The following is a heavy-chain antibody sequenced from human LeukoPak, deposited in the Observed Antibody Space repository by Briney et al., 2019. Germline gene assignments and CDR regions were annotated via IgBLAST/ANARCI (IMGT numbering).Heavy chain of an antibody. Sequence: SETLSLTCTVSGGSISSSSYYWGWIRQPPGKGLEWIGSIYYSGSTYYNPSLKSRVTISVDTSKNQFSLKLSSVTAADTAVYYCARAPGGSYRLKLGYYFDYWGQGTLVTVSS. CDR3: ARAPGGSYRLKLGYYFDY. CDR2: IYYSGST. CDR1: GGSISSSSYY. V-gene: IGHV4-39*07. J-gene: IGHJ4*02. D-gene: IGHD3-16*02.